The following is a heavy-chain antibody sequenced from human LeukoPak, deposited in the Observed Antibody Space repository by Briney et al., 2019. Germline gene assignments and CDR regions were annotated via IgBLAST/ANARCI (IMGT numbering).Heavy chain of an antibody. V-gene: IGHV1-18*01. CDR1: GYTFTSYG. CDR2: ISAYKGNT. Sequence: ASVKVSCKASGYTFTSYGISWVRQAPGQGLEWMGWISAYKGNTNYAQKLQGRVTMTTDTATSTAYMELRSLRSDDTAVYYCARWGARLSYYYIDVWGKGTTVIVSS. D-gene: IGHD1-26*01. CDR3: ARWGARLSYYYIDV. J-gene: IGHJ6*03.